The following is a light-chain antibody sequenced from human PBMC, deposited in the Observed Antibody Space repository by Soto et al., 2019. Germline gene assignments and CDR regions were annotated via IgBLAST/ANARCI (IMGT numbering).Light chain of an antibody. CDR3: CSYAGSYTVWV. J-gene: IGLJ3*02. V-gene: IGLV2-11*01. CDR2: DVS. Sequence: QSVLTQPRSVSGSPGQSVTISCTGTSSDVGGYNYVSWYQHHPGKAPKLMIYDVSKRPSGVPDRFSGSKSGNTASLTISGLQAEDEADYYCCSYAGSYTVWVFGGGTQLTVL. CDR1: SSDVGGYNY.